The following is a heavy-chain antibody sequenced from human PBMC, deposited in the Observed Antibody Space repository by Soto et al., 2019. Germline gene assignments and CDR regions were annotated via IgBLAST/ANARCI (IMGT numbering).Heavy chain of an antibody. D-gene: IGHD2-15*01. V-gene: IGHV4-59*01. J-gene: IGHJ5*01. Sequence: SETLSLTCSVSNVSINGSYSACIRQPPGKGLELIGWVYYTGTTKYNPSLKSRVTISIDTSKSEFSVKLRSVTTADTAVYFSAKARGGGGSFLPWRQGTLVTV. CDR2: VYYTGTT. CDR3: AKARGGGGSFLP. CDR1: NVSINGSY.